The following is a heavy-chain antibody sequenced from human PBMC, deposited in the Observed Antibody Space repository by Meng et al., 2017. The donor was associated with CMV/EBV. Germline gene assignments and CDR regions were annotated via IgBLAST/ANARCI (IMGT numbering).Heavy chain of an antibody. D-gene: IGHD3-3*01. CDR2: IKSKTDGGTT. J-gene: IGHJ3*02. CDR3: TTSRITIFGVVASDAFDI. V-gene: IGHV3-15*01. Sequence: ETLSLTCAASGFTFSNAWMSWVRQAPGKGLEWVGRIKSKTDGGTTDYAAPVKGRFTISRDDSKNTLYLQMNSLKTEDTAVYYCTTSRITIFGVVASDAFDIWAQGTMVTVSS. CDR1: GFTFSNAW.